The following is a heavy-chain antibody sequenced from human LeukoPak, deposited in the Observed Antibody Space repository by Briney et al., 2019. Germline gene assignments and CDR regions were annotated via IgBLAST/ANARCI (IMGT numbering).Heavy chain of an antibody. CDR1: GGSISSSSYY. CDR3: ARDHYDFWSGYYSYFDY. Sequence: PSETLSLTCTVSGGSISSSSYYWGWIRQPPGKGLEWSGRIYYSGSTYYNPSLKSRVTISVDTSKNQFSLKLSSVTAADTAVYYCARDHYDFWSGYYSYFDYWGQGTLVTVSS. CDR2: IYYSGST. D-gene: IGHD3-3*01. V-gene: IGHV4-39*07. J-gene: IGHJ4*02.